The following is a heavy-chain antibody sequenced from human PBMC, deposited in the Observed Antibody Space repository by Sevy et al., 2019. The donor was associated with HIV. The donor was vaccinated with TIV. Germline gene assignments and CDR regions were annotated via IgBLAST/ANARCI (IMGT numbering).Heavy chain of an antibody. CDR1: GFTSYSYA. CDR3: AKEMGGYFQYYYNTSGYYL. V-gene: IGHV3-23*01. J-gene: IGHJ5*02. D-gene: IGHD3-22*01. CDR2: ASGRGGST. Sequence: GGSLRLSCAASGFTSYSYAMSWVRQAPGKGLEWVSAASGRGGSTYYVDSVKGRFTISRDNSKNTLYLQMNSLRAEDTAVYYCAKEMGGYFQYYYNTSGYYLWGQGTLVTVSS.